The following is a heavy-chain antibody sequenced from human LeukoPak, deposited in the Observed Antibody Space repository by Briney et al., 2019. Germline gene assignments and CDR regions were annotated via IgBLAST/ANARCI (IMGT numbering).Heavy chain of an antibody. CDR3: VRRGIEVAGIDY. Sequence: GKSLKISCKGSGYRFTSYWIGWVRQMPGKGLEWMGIIYPGDSNTRYSPSFQGQVTISADESISTAYLQWSSLRASDTAMYYCVRRGIEVAGIDYWGQGTLVTVSS. V-gene: IGHV5-51*01. D-gene: IGHD6-19*01. J-gene: IGHJ4*02. CDR1: GYRFTSYW. CDR2: IYPGDSNT.